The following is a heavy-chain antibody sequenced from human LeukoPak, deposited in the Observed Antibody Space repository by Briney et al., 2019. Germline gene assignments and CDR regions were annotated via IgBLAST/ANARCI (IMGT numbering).Heavy chain of an antibody. V-gene: IGHV3-7*01. D-gene: IGHD3-22*01. J-gene: IGHJ4*02. CDR2: INPHGNDK. CDR3: VRDHDSSGYYTRGDY. Sequence: GGSLRLSCAASGFTFNNYWMWWVRQASGKGLEWVANINPHGNDKYYPDSVKGRFTISRDNAKNSLYLQMNDLRAEDTAVYYCVRDHDSSGYYTRGDYWGQGTLVTVSS. CDR1: GFTFNNYW.